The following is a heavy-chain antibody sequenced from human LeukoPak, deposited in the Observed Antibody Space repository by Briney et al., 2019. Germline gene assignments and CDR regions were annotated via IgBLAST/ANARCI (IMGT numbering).Heavy chain of an antibody. V-gene: IGHV3-33*01. CDR2: IWYDGNNK. CDR1: GFTFSSYG. J-gene: IGHJ4*02. CDR3: ARDRGGATSDY. Sequence: GGPLRLSCAASGFTFSSYGMHWVRQAPGKGLEWVAVIWYDGNNKYYADSVKGRFTISRDNAKNSLYLQMNSLRAEDTAVYYCARDRGGATSDYWGQGTLVTVSS. D-gene: IGHD1-26*01.